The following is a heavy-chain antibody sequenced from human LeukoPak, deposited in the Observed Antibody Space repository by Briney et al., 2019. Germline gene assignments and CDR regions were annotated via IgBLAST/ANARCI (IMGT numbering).Heavy chain of an antibody. Sequence: ASVKVSCTASGYTFTGYYMHWVRQAPGQGLEWMGWINPNSGGTNYAQKFQGRVTMTRDTSISTAYMELSRLRSDDTAVYYCARDRRYSYGSFDYWGQGTLVTVSS. CDR1: GYTFTGYY. CDR2: INPNSGGT. J-gene: IGHJ4*02. CDR3: ARDRRYSYGSFDY. D-gene: IGHD5-18*01. V-gene: IGHV1-2*02.